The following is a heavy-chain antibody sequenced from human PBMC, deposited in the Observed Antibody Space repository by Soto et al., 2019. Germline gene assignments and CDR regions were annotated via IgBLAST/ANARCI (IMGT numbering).Heavy chain of an antibody. Sequence: SETLSLTCTVSGGSISSGDYYWSWIRQPPGKGLEWIGYIYYSGSTYYNPSLKSRVTISVDTSKNQFSLKLSSVTAADTAVYYCARDSTIPAYYYGSSGPRAFDYWGQGTLVTVSS. CDR3: ARDSTIPAYYYGSSGPRAFDY. CDR2: IYYSGST. CDR1: GGSISSGDYY. J-gene: IGHJ4*02. V-gene: IGHV4-30-4*01. D-gene: IGHD3-22*01.